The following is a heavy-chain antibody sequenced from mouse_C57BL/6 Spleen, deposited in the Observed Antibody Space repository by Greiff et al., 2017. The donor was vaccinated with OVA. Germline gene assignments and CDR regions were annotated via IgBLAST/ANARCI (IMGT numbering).Heavy chain of an antibody. V-gene: IGHV1-50*01. D-gene: IGHD2-10*02. Sequence: QVQLQQPGAELVKPGASVKLSCKASGYTFTSYWMQWVTQRPGQGREWIGEIDPSVSYTNDNQKFKGKATLTVDTSSSTAYLQLSSLTSEDSAVYYCARQYGYWGQGTTLSVSS. J-gene: IGHJ2*01. CDR2: IDPSVSYT. CDR1: GYTFTSYW. CDR3: ARQYGY.